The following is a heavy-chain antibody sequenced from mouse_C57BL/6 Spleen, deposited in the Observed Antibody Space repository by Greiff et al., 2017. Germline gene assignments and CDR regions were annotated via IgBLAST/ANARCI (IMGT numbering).Heavy chain of an antibody. J-gene: IGHJ3*01. CDR1: GYAFSSSW. Sequence: QVQLQQSGPELVKPGASVKISCKASGYAFSSSWMNWVKQRPGKGLEWIGRIYPGDGDTNYNGKFKGKATLTADKSSSTAYMQLSSLTSEDSAVYFCARQTAQDTWFAYWGQGTLVTVSA. V-gene: IGHV1-82*01. CDR3: ARQTAQDTWFAY. D-gene: IGHD3-2*02. CDR2: IYPGDGDT.